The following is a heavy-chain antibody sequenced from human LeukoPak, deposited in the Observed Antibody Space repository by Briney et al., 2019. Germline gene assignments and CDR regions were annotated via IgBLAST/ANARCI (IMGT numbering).Heavy chain of an antibody. CDR2: ISAYNSNT. CDR1: GYSFTSYN. Sequence: ASVKVSCKTSGYSFTSYNLHWVRQAPGQGLEWMGWISAYNSNTHYAQKLQGRVTMTTDTSTSTAYMEVRSLRSDDTAVYYCAREVGRGFDYWGQGTLVTVSS. J-gene: IGHJ4*02. CDR3: AREVGRGFDY. D-gene: IGHD1-26*01. V-gene: IGHV1-18*04.